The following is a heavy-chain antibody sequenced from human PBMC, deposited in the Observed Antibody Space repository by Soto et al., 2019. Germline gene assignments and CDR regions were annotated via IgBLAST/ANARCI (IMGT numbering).Heavy chain of an antibody. Sequence: QITLKESGPTRVKPTQTLTLTCTFSGFSLTTSGVGVGWIRQPPGKALEWLAVIYWDDDKRYSPSLKTRLTITKDTSKHQVVLTMTNMDPVDTATYYCAQSLWRGYKALFDPWGQGTLVTVSS. CDR3: AQSLWRGYKALFDP. CDR1: GFSLTTSGVG. CDR2: IYWDDDK. J-gene: IGHJ5*02. D-gene: IGHD3-3*01. V-gene: IGHV2-5*02.